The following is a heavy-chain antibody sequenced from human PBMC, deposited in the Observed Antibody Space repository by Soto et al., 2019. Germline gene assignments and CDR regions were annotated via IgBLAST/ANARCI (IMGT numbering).Heavy chain of an antibody. J-gene: IGHJ6*03. Sequence: ASVKVSCKASGYTFTSYYMHWGRQAPGQGLEWMGIINPSGGSTSYAQKFQGRVTMTRDASTSTVYMELSSLRSEDTAVYYCARDSGYQVVVAATPPYMDVWGKGTTVTVSS. CDR1: GYTFTSYY. CDR3: ARDSGYQVVVAATPPYMDV. CDR2: INPSGGST. D-gene: IGHD2-15*01. V-gene: IGHV1-46*03.